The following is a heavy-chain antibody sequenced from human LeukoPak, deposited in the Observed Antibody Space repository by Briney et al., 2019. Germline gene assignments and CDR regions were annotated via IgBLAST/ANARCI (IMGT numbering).Heavy chain of an antibody. Sequence: SETLSLTCTVSGGSISMSSYYWGWIRQPPGRGLEWIGSIYYSGSTYFNPSLKSRVTISVDTSKNQFSLKLSSVTAADTAVYYCARLYYDSSGCLDYWGQGTLVTVSS. CDR1: GGSISMSSYY. CDR2: IYYSGST. V-gene: IGHV4-39*07. D-gene: IGHD3-22*01. J-gene: IGHJ4*02. CDR3: ARLYYDSSGCLDY.